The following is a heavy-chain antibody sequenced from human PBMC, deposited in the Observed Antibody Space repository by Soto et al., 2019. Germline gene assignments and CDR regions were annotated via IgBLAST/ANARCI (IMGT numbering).Heavy chain of an antibody. D-gene: IGHD6-13*01. CDR2: IIPIFGTA. J-gene: IGHJ5*02. CDR3: ARDLFHRVAAADNWFDP. V-gene: IGHV1-69*06. Sequence: GASVKVSCKASGGTFSSYAISWVRQAPGQGLEWMGGIIPIFGTANYAQKFQGRVTITADKSTSTAYMELSSLRSEDTAVYYCARDLFHRVAAADNWFDPWGQGTLVTVSS. CDR1: GGTFSSYA.